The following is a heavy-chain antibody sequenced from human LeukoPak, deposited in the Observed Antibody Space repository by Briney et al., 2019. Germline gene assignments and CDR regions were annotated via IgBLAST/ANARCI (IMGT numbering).Heavy chain of an antibody. V-gene: IGHV3-30*18. CDR1: GFTFSSYG. CDR3: AKEDGDDTDY. D-gene: IGHD4-17*01. J-gene: IGHJ4*02. Sequence: GGSLRLSCAASGFTFSSYGMHWVRQAPDKGLEWVAVISYDGSNKYYADSVKGRFTISRDNSKNTLYLQMNSLRAEDTAVYYCAKEDGDDTDYWGQGTLVTVSS. CDR2: ISYDGSNK.